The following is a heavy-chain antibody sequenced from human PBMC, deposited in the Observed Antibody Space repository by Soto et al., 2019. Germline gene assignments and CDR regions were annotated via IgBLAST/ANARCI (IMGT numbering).Heavy chain of an antibody. V-gene: IGHV3-30-3*01. CDR2: ISYDGSNK. D-gene: IGHD6-13*01. J-gene: IGHJ5*02. Sequence: GGSLRLSCAASGFTFSSYAMHWVRQAPGKGLEWVAVISYDGSNKYYADSVKGRFTISRDNSKNTLYLQMNSLRAEDTAVYYCARGRQGSSSWYAGWFDPWGQGTLVTVSS. CDR1: GFTFSSYA. CDR3: ARGRQGSSSWYAGWFDP.